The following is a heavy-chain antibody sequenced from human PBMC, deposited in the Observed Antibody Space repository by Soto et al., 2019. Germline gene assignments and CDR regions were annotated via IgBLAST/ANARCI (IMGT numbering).Heavy chain of an antibody. CDR3: ARDTDDPDSHGAYYFDY. J-gene: IGHJ4*02. Sequence: QVQLVESGGGVVQPGRSLRLSCAASGFTFSSYAMHWVRQAPGKGLEWVAVISYDGSNKYYADSVKGRFTISRGNSKNTLYLQMNSLRAEDTAVYYCARDTDDPDSHGAYYFDYWGQGTLVTVSS. V-gene: IGHV3-30-3*01. CDR1: GFTFSSYA. D-gene: IGHD1-1*01. CDR2: ISYDGSNK.